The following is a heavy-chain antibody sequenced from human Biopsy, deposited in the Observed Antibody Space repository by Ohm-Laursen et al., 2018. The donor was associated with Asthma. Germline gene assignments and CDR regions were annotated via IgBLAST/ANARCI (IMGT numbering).Heavy chain of an antibody. CDR1: GGSINNFY. CDR3: ARGVDRVTGLLDHFDS. J-gene: IGHJ4*02. V-gene: IGHV4-59*01. Sequence: TLSLTCAASGGSINNFYWSWIRQPPGKGLESIGHVYYSGSTNYNPSLKSRVTISIDASKNPFSLKLTSVTAADTAVYYCARGVDRVTGLLDHFDSWGQGTLVTVSS. CDR2: VYYSGST. D-gene: IGHD2-21*02.